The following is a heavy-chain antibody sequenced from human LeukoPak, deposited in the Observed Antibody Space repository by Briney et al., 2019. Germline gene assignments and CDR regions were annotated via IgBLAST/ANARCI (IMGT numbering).Heavy chain of an antibody. CDR1: GASISSSSSY. J-gene: IGHJ4*02. CDR3: ARVLSLDYGDFYFDL. V-gene: IGHV4-61*05. Sequence: PSETLSLTCSVSGASISSSSSYWGWIRQPPGKGLEWIGSIYYTGTTNYNPSLKSRVTISLDTSKNQFSLKLTSVTAADTAVYYCARVLSLDYGDFYFDLWGQGTLVTVSS. CDR2: IYYTGTT. D-gene: IGHD4-17*01.